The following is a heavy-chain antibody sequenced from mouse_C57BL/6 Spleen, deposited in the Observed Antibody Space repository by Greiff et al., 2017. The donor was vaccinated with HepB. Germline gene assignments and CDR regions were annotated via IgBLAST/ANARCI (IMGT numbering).Heavy chain of an antibody. Sequence: VQLQQSGAELVMPGASVKLSCKASGYTFTSYWMHWVKQRPGQGLEWIGEIDPSDSYTNYNQKFKGKSTLTVDKSSSTAYMQLSSLTSEDSAVYYCARKGGYDLFAYWGQGTLVTVSA. J-gene: IGHJ3*01. CDR3: ARKGGYDLFAY. CDR2: IDPSDSYT. CDR1: GYTFTSYW. D-gene: IGHD2-2*01. V-gene: IGHV1-69*01.